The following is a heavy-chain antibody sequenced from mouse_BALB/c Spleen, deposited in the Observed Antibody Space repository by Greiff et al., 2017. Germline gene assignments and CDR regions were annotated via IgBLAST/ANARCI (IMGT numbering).Heavy chain of an antibody. D-gene: IGHD2-3*01. CDR1: GFTFSSFG. V-gene: IGHV5-17*02. CDR3: ARRGIYDGYLYAMDY. Sequence: EVQGVESGGGLVQPGGSRKLSCAASGFTFSSFGMHWVRQAPEKGLEWVAYISSGSSTIYYADTVKGRFTISRDNPKNTLFLQMTRLRSEDTAMYYCARRGIYDGYLYAMDYWGQGTSVTVSS. J-gene: IGHJ4*01. CDR2: ISSGSSTI.